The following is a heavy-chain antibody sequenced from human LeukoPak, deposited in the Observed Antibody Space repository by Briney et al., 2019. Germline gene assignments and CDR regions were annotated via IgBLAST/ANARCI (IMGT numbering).Heavy chain of an antibody. CDR2: INPNNPAT. CDR1: GYTFTGYY. CDR3: ARVRDYSNSPFNWFDA. J-gene: IGHJ5*02. D-gene: IGHD6-6*01. V-gene: IGHV1-2*07. Sequence: ASVNVSCKASGYTFTGYYMHWVRQAPGQGLEWMGWINPNNPATHSSHKFQGRVTMTSDSSISTVYLEVNRLKPDDTAVYFCARVRDYSNSPFNWFDAWGQGTLVIVSS.